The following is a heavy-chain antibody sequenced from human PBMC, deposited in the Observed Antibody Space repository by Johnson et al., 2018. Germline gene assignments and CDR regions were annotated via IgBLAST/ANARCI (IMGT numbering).Heavy chain of an antibody. CDR2: ISPDGNVR. Sequence: QVQLQESGGDLVKPGGSLRLSCTVSGFPFSDYYMSWIRQAPGKGLEWLSYISPDGNVRHYADSVRGRFTISRDNADNLLYLQMNSLRAEDTAIYYCARDDSLYRAGHFGMDVWGQGTTVTV. J-gene: IGHJ6*02. D-gene: IGHD1-14*01. V-gene: IGHV3-11*01. CDR1: GFPFSDYY. CDR3: ARDDSLYRAGHFGMDV.